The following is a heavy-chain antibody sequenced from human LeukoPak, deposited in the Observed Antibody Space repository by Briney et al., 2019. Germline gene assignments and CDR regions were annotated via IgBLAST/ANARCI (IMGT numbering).Heavy chain of an antibody. V-gene: IGHV3-53*04. CDR2: IYSGGST. D-gene: IGHD1-26*01. CDR3: AKEVGATQLDY. CDR1: GFTVSSNY. Sequence: SGGSLRLSCAASGFTVSSNYMSWVRQAPGKGLEWVSVIYSGGSTYYADSVKGRFTISRHNSKNTLYLQMNSLRAEDTAVYYCAKEVGATQLDYWGQGTLVTVSS. J-gene: IGHJ4*02.